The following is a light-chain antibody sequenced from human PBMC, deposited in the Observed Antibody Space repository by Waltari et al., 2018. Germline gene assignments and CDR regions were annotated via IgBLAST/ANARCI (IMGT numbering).Light chain of an antibody. J-gene: IGLJ2*01. CDR1: NSGSKT. V-gene: IGLV3-21*02. CDR3: QGWDSSTDHVV. Sequence: SYVLTQPPSVSVAPGQTARITCGGNNSGSKTVHWYQQKPGQAPVLVVYDDRDRPSGIPERFSGSNSGNTATLTISRVEAGDEADYYCQGWDSSTDHVVFGGGTKLTVL. CDR2: DDR.